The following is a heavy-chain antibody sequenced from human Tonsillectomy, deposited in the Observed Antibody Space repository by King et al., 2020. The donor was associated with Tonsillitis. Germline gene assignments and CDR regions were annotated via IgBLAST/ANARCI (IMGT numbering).Heavy chain of an antibody. D-gene: IGHD6-19*01. V-gene: IGHV3-23*04. CDR3: AKADQVYSNDWYGDFDY. Sequence: VQLVESGGGLVQPGGSLRLSCAASGFTFSSYAMSWVRQAPGKGLEWVSTISGSGGSTYHADSVKGRFTISRDNSKNTLYLQMNSLRAEDTAVYYCAKADQVYSNDWYGDFDYWGQGTLVTVSS. J-gene: IGHJ4*02. CDR1: GFTFSSYA. CDR2: ISGSGGST.